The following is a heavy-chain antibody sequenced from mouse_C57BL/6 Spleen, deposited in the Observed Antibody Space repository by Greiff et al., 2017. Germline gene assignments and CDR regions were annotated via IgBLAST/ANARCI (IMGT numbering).Heavy chain of an antibody. CDR2: IHPSASDT. CDR1: GYTFTSYW. Sequence: QVQLQQPWAELVKPGASVKVSCKASGYTFTSYWMHWVKQRPGQGLEWIGRIHPSASDTNYNQQFKGKATLTVDKSSSTAYMQLSSLTSGDSAVYYCAMGEAAYCGQGTLVTVSA. CDR3: AMGEAAY. J-gene: IGHJ3*01. V-gene: IGHV1-74*01.